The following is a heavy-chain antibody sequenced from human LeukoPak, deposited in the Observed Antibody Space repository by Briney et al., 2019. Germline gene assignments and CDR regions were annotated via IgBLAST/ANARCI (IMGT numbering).Heavy chain of an antibody. CDR3: AKRVQGNTGPFHC. J-gene: IGHJ4*02. V-gene: IGHV3-23*01. CDR2: ISGRGDNT. Sequence: GGSLRLSCAASGFTFSGYAMSWVRQAPGKGLEWVSGISGRGDNTYYADSVRGRFTISRDNSKNTLRLQMNSLRDEDTAVYYCAKRVQGNTGPFHCWGQGTLASVSS. CDR1: GFTFSGYA. D-gene: IGHD4-23*01.